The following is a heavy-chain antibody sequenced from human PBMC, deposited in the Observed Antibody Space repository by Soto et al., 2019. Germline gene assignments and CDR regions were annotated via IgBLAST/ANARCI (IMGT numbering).Heavy chain of an antibody. Sequence: QVKLQVSGPGLVKHSPTLSITCSGAGTSLTSVGNSWSLLLQHPVKGLHWIGQSYHSGTAYYNPSLHSRVTISVDSSKSQFSLMLDSVTAAETAVYYCARARDHFAGPFVYLGRGILVTVSS. CDR2: SYHSGTA. CDR3: ARARDHFAGPFVY. V-gene: IGHV4-31*03. D-gene: IGHD6-13*01. J-gene: IGHJ4*02. CDR1: GTSLTSVGNS.